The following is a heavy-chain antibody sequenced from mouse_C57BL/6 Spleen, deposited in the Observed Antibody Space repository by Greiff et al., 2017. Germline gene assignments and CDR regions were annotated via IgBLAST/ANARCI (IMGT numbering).Heavy chain of an antibody. CDR1: GYTFTSYW. CDR2: IDPSDSET. Sequence: QVQLQQPGAELVRPGSSVKLSCKASGYTFTSYWMHWVKQRPIQGLEWIGNIDPSDSETHYNQKFKDKATLTVDKSSSTAYMQLSSLTSEDSAVYYCARRSTVVPYFDDWGKGTTLTVSS. J-gene: IGHJ2*01. V-gene: IGHV1-52*01. CDR3: ARRSTVVPYFDD. D-gene: IGHD1-1*01.